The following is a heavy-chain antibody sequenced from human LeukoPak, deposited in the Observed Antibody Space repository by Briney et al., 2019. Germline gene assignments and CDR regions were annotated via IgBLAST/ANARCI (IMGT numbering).Heavy chain of an antibody. CDR2: ISGSGGST. V-gene: IGHV3-23*01. D-gene: IGHD3/OR15-3a*01. CDR3: AKRGTGYNHFDY. Sequence: GGSLRPSCAASGFTFSSYGMSWVRQAPGKGLVWVSGISGSGGSTFYADSVKGRFTISGDNSKNTLYLQMNSLRAEDTAVYYCAKRGTGYNHFDYWGQGTLVTVSS. CDR1: GFTFSSYG. J-gene: IGHJ4*02.